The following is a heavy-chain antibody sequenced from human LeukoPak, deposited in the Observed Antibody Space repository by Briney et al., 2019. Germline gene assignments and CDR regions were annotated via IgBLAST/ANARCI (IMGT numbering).Heavy chain of an antibody. D-gene: IGHD1-26*01. J-gene: IGHJ4*02. CDR1: GFTFSSYA. CDR2: INWNGGST. V-gene: IGHV3-20*01. CDR3: ARDSSGSYKGTYDY. Sequence: GGSLRLSCAASGFTFSSYAMSWVRQAPGKGLEWVSGINWNGGSTGYADSVKGRFTISRDNAKNSLYLQMNSLRAEDTALYHCARDSSGSYKGTYDYWGQGTLVTVSS.